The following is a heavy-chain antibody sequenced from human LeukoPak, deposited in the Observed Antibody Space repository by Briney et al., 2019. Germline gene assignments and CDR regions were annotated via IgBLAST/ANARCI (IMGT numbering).Heavy chain of an antibody. D-gene: IGHD4-17*01. CDR3: AKHRGNDYGDFAGY. Sequence: GGSLRLSCAVSGFTFSSYGMSWVRQAPGKGLEWVSVISGSGGSTYYADSVKGRFTISKDNSKNTLYLQMNSLRVEDTAVYYCAKHRGNDYGDFAGYWGQGTLVTVSS. CDR2: ISGSGGST. CDR1: GFTFSSYG. V-gene: IGHV3-23*01. J-gene: IGHJ4*02.